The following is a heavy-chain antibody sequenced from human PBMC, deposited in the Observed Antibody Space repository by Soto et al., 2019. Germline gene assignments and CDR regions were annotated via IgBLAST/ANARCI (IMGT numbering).Heavy chain of an antibody. CDR2: IFSSGRT. CDR3: AKGWDVKYFDH. D-gene: IGHD1-26*01. Sequence: VQLQESGPGLVKPSGTLSLSCDVSGASLLSSYWSWVRQPAGKGLEWIGHIFSSGRTSYNPSLKSRVTMSMDTPNNKFSLSLNSVTAADTAVYYCAKGWDVKYFDHWGQGARVTVSS. V-gene: IGHV4-4*07. J-gene: IGHJ4*02. CDR1: GASLLSSY.